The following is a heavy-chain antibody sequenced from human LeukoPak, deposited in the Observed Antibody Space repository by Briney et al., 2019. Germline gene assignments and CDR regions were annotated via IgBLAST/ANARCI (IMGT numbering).Heavy chain of an antibody. Sequence: ASVKVSCKVSGYTLTELSMHRVRQAPGKGLEWMGGFDPEDGETIYAQKFQGRVTMTEDTSTDTAYMELSSLRSEDTAVYYCATRWDLGSMFAYWGQGTLVTVSS. CDR1: GYTLTELS. D-gene: IGHD1-26*01. CDR2: FDPEDGET. V-gene: IGHV1-24*01. J-gene: IGHJ4*02. CDR3: ATRWDLGSMFAY.